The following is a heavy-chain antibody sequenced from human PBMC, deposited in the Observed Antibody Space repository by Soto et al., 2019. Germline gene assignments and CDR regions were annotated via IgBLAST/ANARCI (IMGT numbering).Heavy chain of an antibody. CDR2: ISAYNGNT. CDR1: GYTFTSYG. V-gene: IGHV1-18*04. CDR3: ARAGYSYGLYYFDY. D-gene: IGHD5-18*01. Sequence: ASVKVSCKASGYTFTSYGISWVRQAPGQGLVWMGWISAYNGNTNYAQKLQGRVTMTTDTSTSTAYMELRSLRSDDTAVYYCARAGYSYGLYYFDYWGQGTLVTVSS. J-gene: IGHJ4*02.